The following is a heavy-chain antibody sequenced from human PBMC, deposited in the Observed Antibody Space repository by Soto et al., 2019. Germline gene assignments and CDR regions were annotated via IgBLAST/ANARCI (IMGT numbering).Heavy chain of an antibody. J-gene: IGHJ5*02. Sequence: QLQLMQSGGEAKNPGASLKVSCEASGYSFSTYAISWLRQAPGQGLEWMGLITPNNGYTNYAQKFQGRLILTTDIPSSTAYMELTSLRYDDTAMYYCATSYDSGFDPWGQGTLVSVS. CDR2: ITPNNGYT. CDR1: GYSFSTYA. D-gene: IGHD3-3*01. V-gene: IGHV1-18*01. CDR3: ATSYDSGFDP.